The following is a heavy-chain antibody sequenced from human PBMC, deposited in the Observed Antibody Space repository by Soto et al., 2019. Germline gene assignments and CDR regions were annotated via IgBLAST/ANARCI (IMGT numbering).Heavy chain of an antibody. D-gene: IGHD5-12*01. J-gene: IGHJ6*02. CDR2: INPSDGST. CDR3: ARVGGYSGYDPHYYYGMDV. Sequence: ASVKVSCKASGYTFITYYVHWVRQAPGQGLQWMGIINPSDGSTNYAQKLQGRVTMTTDTSTSTAYMELRSLRSDDTAVYYCARVGGYSGYDPHYYYGMDVWGQATTVTVSS. V-gene: IGHV1-46*01. CDR1: GYTFITYY.